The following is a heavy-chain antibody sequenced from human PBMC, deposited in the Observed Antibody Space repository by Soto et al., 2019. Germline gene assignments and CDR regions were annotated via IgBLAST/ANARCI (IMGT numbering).Heavy chain of an antibody. Sequence: GASVKVSCKASGYTFTGYYMRWVRQAPGQGLEWMGWINPNSGGTNYAQKFQGRVTMTRDTSISTAYMELSSLRSEDTAVYYCARGGKYYYDSSGYYWGQGTLVTVSS. CDR2: INPNSGGT. CDR1: GYTFTGYY. V-gene: IGHV1-2*02. D-gene: IGHD3-22*01. J-gene: IGHJ4*02. CDR3: ARGGKYYYDSSGYY.